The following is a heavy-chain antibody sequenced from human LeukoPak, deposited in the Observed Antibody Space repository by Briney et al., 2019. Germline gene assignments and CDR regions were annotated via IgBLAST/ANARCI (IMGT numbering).Heavy chain of an antibody. CDR1: GGSISSGGYS. Sequence: SQTLSLTCTVSGGSISSGGYSWSWIRQHPGKGLEWIGYIYYSGSTYYNPSLKSRVTISVDTSKNQFSLKLSSVTAADTAVYYCARVSSSWYPSWFDPWGQGTLVTVSS. CDR2: IYYSGST. D-gene: IGHD6-13*01. J-gene: IGHJ5*02. CDR3: ARVSSSWYPSWFDP. V-gene: IGHV4-31*03.